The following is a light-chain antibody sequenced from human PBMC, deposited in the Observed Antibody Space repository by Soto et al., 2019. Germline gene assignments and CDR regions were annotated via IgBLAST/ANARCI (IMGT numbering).Light chain of an antibody. CDR2: EVS. CDR1: SSDVGGYNY. V-gene: IGLV2-8*01. J-gene: IGLJ2*01. Sequence: QSALTQPPSASGSPGQSVTISCTGTSSDVGGYNYVSWYQQHPGKAPKLMIYEVSKRPSGVPDRFSGSKSGNTASLTVSGLQAEDEADYYCSSYTSSSTFSFGGGTKVTVL. CDR3: SSYTSSSTFS.